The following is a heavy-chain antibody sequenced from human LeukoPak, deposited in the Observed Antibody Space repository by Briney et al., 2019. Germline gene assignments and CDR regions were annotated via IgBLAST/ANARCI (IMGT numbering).Heavy chain of an antibody. V-gene: IGHV3-30*02. CDR3: AKDYDSYKDY. CDR2: IRYDGSNK. CDR1: GFTFSSYG. D-gene: IGHD5-18*01. Sequence: GGSLRLSCAASGFTFSSYGMHWVRQAPGKGLEWVAFIRYDGSNKYYADFVKGRFTISRDNSKNTLYLQMNSLRAEDTAVYYCAKDYDSYKDYWGQGTLVTVSS. J-gene: IGHJ4*02.